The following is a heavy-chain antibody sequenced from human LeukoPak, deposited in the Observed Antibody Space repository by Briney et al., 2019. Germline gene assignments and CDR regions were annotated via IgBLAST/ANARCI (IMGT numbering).Heavy chain of an antibody. CDR1: GYSISSSNW. CDR2: IYYSGST. V-gene: IGHV4-28*06. Sequence: SDTLSLTCAVSGYSISSSNWWGWIRQPPGKGLEWIGYIYYSGSTNYNPSLKSRVTMSVDTSKNQFSLKLSSVTALDTAVYYCARVRDLWFGDFDYWGQGTLVTVSS. J-gene: IGHJ4*02. CDR3: ARVRDLWFGDFDY. D-gene: IGHD3-10*01.